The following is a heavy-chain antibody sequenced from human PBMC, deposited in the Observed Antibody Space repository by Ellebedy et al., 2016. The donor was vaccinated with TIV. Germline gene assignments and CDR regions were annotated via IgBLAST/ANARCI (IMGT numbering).Heavy chain of an antibody. CDR2: IYYSGST. D-gene: IGHD2-2*01. Sequence: SETLSLTXTVSGGSISSYYWSWIRQPPGKGLEWIGYIYYSGSTNYNPSLKSRVTISVDTSKNQFSLKLSSVTAADTAVYYCAREAVVVPAAIWWFNPWGQGTLVTVSS. J-gene: IGHJ5*02. CDR1: GGSISSYY. V-gene: IGHV4-59*01. CDR3: AREAVVVPAAIWWFNP.